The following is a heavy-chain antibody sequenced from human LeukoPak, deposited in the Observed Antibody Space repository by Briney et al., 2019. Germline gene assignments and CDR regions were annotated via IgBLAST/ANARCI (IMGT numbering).Heavy chain of an antibody. D-gene: IGHD4-23*01. J-gene: IGHJ4*02. V-gene: IGHV3-74*01. Sequence: GGSLRLSCVASGFTFSSYWMHWVRQAPGKGLVWVSRIKSDGSNTSYADSVKGRFTISRDNAKNTLYLQMNSLRAEDTAVYYCARDYCGGNNLCFADFWGQGTLVTVSS. CDR1: GFTFSSYW. CDR2: IKSDGSNT. CDR3: ARDYCGGNNLCFADF.